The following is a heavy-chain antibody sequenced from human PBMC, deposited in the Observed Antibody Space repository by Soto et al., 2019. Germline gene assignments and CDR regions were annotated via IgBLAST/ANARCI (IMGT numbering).Heavy chain of an antibody. V-gene: IGHV3-48*01. CDR3: ARDLYSSGWYPNYFDY. J-gene: IGHJ4*02. CDR1: GFTFSSYS. Sequence: GGSLRLSCAASGFTFSSYSMNWVRQAPGKGLEWVSYISSSSSTIYYADSVKGRFTISRDNAKNSLYLQMNSLRAEDTAVYYCARDLYSSGWYPNYFDYWGQGTLVIVSS. CDR2: ISSSSSTI. D-gene: IGHD6-19*01.